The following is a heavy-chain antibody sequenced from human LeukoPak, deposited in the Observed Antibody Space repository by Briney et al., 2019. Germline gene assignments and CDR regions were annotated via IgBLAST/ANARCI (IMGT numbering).Heavy chain of an antibody. CDR1: GGSFSGYY. CDR2: INHSGST. V-gene: IGHV4-34*01. CDR3: ARSDSSGWYSWFDP. J-gene: IGHJ5*02. Sequence: SETLSLTCAVYGGSFSGYYWSWIRQPPGKGLEWIGEINHSGSTNYNPSLKSRVTISVDTSKNQFSLKLSSVTAADTAVYYCARSDSSGWYSWFDPWGQGTLVTVSS. D-gene: IGHD6-19*01.